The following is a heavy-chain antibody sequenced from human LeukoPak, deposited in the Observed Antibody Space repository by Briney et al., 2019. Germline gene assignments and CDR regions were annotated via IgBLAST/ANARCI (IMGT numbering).Heavy chain of an antibody. J-gene: IGHJ5*02. D-gene: IGHD6-13*01. V-gene: IGHV4-59*12. Sequence: SETLSLTCTVSGGSISSYYWSWIRQPPGKGLEWIGYIYYSGSTNYNPSLKSRVTMSVDTSKNQFSLKLSSVTAADTAVYYCARVYQQQVNWFDPWGQGTLVTVSS. CDR3: ARVYQQQVNWFDP. CDR1: GGSISSYY. CDR2: IYYSGST.